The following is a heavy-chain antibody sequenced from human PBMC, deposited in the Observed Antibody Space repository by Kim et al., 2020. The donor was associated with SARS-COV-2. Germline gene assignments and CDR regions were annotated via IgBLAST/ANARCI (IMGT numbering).Heavy chain of an antibody. CDR1: GFTFSDYA. D-gene: IGHD3-10*01. J-gene: IGHJ4*02. CDR2: ISDRGTDT. CDR3: AKSGGARTYYFNW. V-gene: IGHV3-23*01. Sequence: GGSLRLSCAASGFTFSDYAMNWVRQAPGKGPEWVSDISDRGTDTRYADSVKGRFTISRDNSKNTLYLQMNSLRAEDTAIYYCAKSGGARTYYFNWWGQGTLVTVSS.